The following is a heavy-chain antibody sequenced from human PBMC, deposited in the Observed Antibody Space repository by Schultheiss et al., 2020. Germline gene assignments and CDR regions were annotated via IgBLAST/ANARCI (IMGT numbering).Heavy chain of an antibody. J-gene: IGHJ4*02. V-gene: IGHV3-23*01. CDR2: ISGSGGST. CDR3: AKGVFQYFDWTYFDY. CDR1: GFTLSSYA. D-gene: IGHD3-9*01. Sequence: GWSLILSFAAAGFTLSSYAMSWVRQAPGKGLEWVSAISGSGGSTYYADSVKGRFTISRDNAKNSLYLQMNSLRAEDTAVYYCAKGVFQYFDWTYFDYWGQGTMVTVSS.